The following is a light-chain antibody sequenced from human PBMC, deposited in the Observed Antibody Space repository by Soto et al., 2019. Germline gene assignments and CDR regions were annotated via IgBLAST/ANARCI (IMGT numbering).Light chain of an antibody. CDR1: SSNIGAGYD. V-gene: IGLV1-40*01. CDR2: GNS. CDR3: QSYDSSLSGWGV. J-gene: IGLJ2*01. Sequence: QYVLTQPPSVSGAPGQRVTISWTGSSSNIGAGYDVHWYQQLPGTAPKLLIYGNSNRPSGVPDRLSGSKSGTSASLAITGLQAEDEADYYCQSYDSSLSGWGVFGGGTKLTVL.